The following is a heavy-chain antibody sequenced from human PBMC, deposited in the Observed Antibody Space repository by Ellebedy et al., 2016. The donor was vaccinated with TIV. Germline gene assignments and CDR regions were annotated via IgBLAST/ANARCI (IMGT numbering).Heavy chain of an antibody. D-gene: IGHD3-22*01. Sequence: GESLKISCAASGFTFSSYSMNWVRQAPGKGLEWVSYIGNSDTKYYADSVRGRFTISRDKAKKSVYLQMNSLRVEDTDVYYCARDAMIWIFDSWGQGTLVTVSS. CDR2: IGNSDTK. J-gene: IGHJ4*02. CDR3: ARDAMIWIFDS. V-gene: IGHV3-48*01. CDR1: GFTFSSYS.